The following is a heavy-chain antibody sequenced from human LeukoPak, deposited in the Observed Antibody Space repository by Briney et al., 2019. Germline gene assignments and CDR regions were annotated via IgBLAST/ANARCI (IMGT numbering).Heavy chain of an antibody. CDR3: AAELYGGNSDCCNFEL. CDR1: GFTFSNSA. V-gene: IGHV1-58*01. J-gene: IGHJ3*01. D-gene: IGHD4-23*01. CDR2: IIVGSGTT. Sequence: GTSVKVSCKGSGFTFSNSAVQWVRQARGQRLEWIGWIIVGSGTTNYAQSLQGRLTLTRDMSTSTAYMELSSLRSEDTAVYYCAAELYGGNSDCCNFELWGQGTMVTVSS.